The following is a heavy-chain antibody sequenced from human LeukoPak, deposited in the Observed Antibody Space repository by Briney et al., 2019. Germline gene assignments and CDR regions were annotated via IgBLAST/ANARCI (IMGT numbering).Heavy chain of an antibody. CDR1: GGSISSYY. CDR3: ARGRYDILTGYLAFDI. J-gene: IGHJ3*02. V-gene: IGHV4-59*01. D-gene: IGHD3-9*01. Sequence: PSETLSLTCTVSGGSISSYYWSWIRQPPGKGLEWIGYIYYSGSTNYNPSLKSRVTISVDTSKNQFSLKLSSVTAADTAVYYCARGRYDILTGYLAFDIWGQGKMVTVSS. CDR2: IYYSGST.